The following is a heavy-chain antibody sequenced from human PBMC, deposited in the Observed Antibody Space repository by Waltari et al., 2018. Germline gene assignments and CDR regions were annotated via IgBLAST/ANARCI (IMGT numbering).Heavy chain of an antibody. J-gene: IGHJ4*02. CDR2: IRSKAYGGTT. V-gene: IGHV3-49*03. Sequence: EVQLVESGGGLVQPGRSLRLSCTASGFTFGDYAMSWFRQAPGKGLEWVGFIRSKAYGGTTEYAASVKGRFTISRDDSKSIAYLQMNSLKTEDTAVYYCTRGEDGYNPIDYWGQGTLVTVSS. CDR1: GFTFGDYA. CDR3: TRGEDGYNPIDY. D-gene: IGHD5-12*01.